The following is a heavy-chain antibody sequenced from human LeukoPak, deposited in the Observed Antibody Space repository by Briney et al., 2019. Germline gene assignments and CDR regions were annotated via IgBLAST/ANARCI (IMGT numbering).Heavy chain of an antibody. D-gene: IGHD2-15*01. CDR3: AKDVRRCNGGCT. Sequence: GGSLRLSCAASGFTFSSYAMNWVRQAPGKGLEWVSAISGSGGSTYYADSVKGRFTISRDNSKNTLSLQMNSLRVEDTAMYYCAKDVRRCNGGCTWGQGTLVTVSS. CDR2: ISGSGGST. J-gene: IGHJ5*02. V-gene: IGHV3-23*01. CDR1: GFTFSSYA.